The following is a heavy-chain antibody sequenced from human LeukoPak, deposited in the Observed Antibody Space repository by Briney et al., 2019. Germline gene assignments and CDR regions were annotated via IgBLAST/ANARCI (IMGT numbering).Heavy chain of an antibody. V-gene: IGHV3-30-3*01. CDR3: ARDLYYDLVEWGAFDI. J-gene: IGHJ3*02. Sequence: PGGSLRLSCAASGFTFSSYAMHWVRQAPGKGLEWVAVISYDGSNKYYADSVKGRFTISRDNSKNTLYLQMNSLRAEDTAVYYWARDLYYDLVEWGAFDIWGQGTMVTVSS. CDR2: ISYDGSNK. CDR1: GFTFSSYA. D-gene: IGHD3-22*01.